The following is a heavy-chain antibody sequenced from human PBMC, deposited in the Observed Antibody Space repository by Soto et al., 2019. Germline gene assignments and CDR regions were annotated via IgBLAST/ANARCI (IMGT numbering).Heavy chain of an antibody. CDR1: GFTFSSYA. Sequence: GGSLRLSCAASGFTFSSYAMSWVRQAPGKGLEWVSAISGSGGSTYYADSVKGRFTISRDNSKNTLYLQMNSLRAEETAVYYCAQSISGAIRAHYDGMDVWGQGTSVTVSS. J-gene: IGHJ6*02. V-gene: IGHV3-23*01. CDR2: ISGSGGST. CDR3: AQSISGAIRAHYDGMDV. D-gene: IGHD2-2*02.